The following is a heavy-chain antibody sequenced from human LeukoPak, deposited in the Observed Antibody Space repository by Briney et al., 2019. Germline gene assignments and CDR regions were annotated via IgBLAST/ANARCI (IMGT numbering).Heavy chain of an antibody. CDR3: ATSTVTTVPYYYYYMDV. J-gene: IGHJ6*03. CDR2: FDPEDGET. CDR1: GYTLTELS. V-gene: IGHV1-24*01. Sequence: WASVKVFCKVSGYTLTELSMHWVRQAPGKGLEWMGGFDPEDGETIYAQKFQGRVTMTEDTSTDTAYMELSSLRSEDTAVYYCATSTVTTVPYYYYYMDVWGKGTTVTVSS. D-gene: IGHD4-11*01.